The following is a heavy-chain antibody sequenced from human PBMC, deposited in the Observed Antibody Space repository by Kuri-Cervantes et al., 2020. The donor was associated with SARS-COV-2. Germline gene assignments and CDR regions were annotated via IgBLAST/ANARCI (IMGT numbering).Heavy chain of an antibody. D-gene: IGHD4-23*01. CDR3: ARGPVVRDAFDI. CDR1: GFTFNTYN. Sequence: GESLKISCTASGFTFNTYNMKWVRQAPGKGLEWVSGIGPSNTYIYYADSVKGRFIISRDNAKNSLYLQMNSLRVEDTAVYYCARGPVVRDAFDIWGQGTMVTVSS. V-gene: IGHV3-21*06. CDR2: IGPSNTYI. J-gene: IGHJ3*02.